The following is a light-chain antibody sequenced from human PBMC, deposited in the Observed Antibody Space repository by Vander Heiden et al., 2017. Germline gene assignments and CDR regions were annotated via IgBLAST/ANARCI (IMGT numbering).Light chain of an antibody. CDR3: AAWDDSRNARWV. J-gene: IGLJ3*02. CDR1: SFNIGSNT. Sequence: SVQSQPPSASGTPGQLLTISWSRSSFNIGSNTVNWFQQHPGTAPKLLIYRNNERPPGVPDRFSGSTSGTSASLAISGLQPEEEADDYCAAWDDSRNARWVFGGGTKLTVL. V-gene: IGLV1-44*01. CDR2: RNN.